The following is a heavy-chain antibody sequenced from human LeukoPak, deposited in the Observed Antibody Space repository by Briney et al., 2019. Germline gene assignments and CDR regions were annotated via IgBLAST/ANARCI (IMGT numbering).Heavy chain of an antibody. CDR1: GFSFSTHG. J-gene: IGHJ4*02. V-gene: IGHV3-33*06. CDR2: IWHDGRSI. Sequence: GGSLRLSCVASGFSFSTHGMHWVRQAPGKGLEWVAVIWHDGRSIYNEDSVKGRFTISRDTSENTVYLQMNSMRAEDTAVYYCAKGFSTLWVNYFDDWGQGTPVTVSS. D-gene: IGHD2-21*01. CDR3: AKGFSTLWVNYFDD.